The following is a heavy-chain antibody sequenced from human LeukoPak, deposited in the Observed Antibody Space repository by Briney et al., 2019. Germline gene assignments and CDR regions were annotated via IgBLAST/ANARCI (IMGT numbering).Heavy chain of an antibody. V-gene: IGHV3-21*01. CDR2: ISSSSSYI. Sequence: GGSLRLSCAVSGFTFSSYSMSWVRQAPGKGLEWVSSISSSSSYIYYAASVKGRCTISRDNAKNSLYLQMNSLRAEDTAVYYCARVRIAAADIPDYWGQGTLVTVSS. CDR1: GFTFSSYS. J-gene: IGHJ4*02. D-gene: IGHD6-13*01. CDR3: ARVRIAAADIPDY.